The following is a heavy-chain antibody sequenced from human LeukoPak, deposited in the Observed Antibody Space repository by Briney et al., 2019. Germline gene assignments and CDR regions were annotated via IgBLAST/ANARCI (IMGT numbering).Heavy chain of an antibody. CDR2: ISAYSGDT. V-gene: IGHV1-18*01. Sequence: ASVKVSCKASGYTFTSYGINWVRQAPGQGLEWMGWISAYSGDTNYAQKLQGRVTMTTDTSTSTAYMELRSLRSDDTAIYYCARSWKDVTIFGVAIKRSNYYYMDVWGKGTTVTVSS. D-gene: IGHD3-3*01. CDR1: GYTFTSYG. J-gene: IGHJ6*03. CDR3: ARSWKDVTIFGVAIKRSNYYYMDV.